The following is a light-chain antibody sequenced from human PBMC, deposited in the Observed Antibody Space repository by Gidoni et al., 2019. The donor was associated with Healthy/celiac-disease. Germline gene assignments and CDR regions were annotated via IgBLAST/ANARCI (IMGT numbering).Light chain of an antibody. J-gene: IGKJ4*01. Sequence: DIVMTQSPATLSVSPGERATLSCRASQGVSSNLAWYRQKPGQAPRLLIYGASTRATGIPARFSGSGSGTEFTLTISSLQSEDFAVYFCQQYNNWPLTFGGGTKVEIK. V-gene: IGKV3-15*01. CDR2: GAS. CDR3: QQYNNWPLT. CDR1: QGVSSN.